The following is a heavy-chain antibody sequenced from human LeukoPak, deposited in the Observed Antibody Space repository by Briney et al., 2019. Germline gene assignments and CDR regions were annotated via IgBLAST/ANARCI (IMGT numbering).Heavy chain of an antibody. J-gene: IGHJ4*02. Sequence: GGSLRLSCAASGFTFSSYWMHWVRQAPGKGLVWVSSISSSSSYIYYADSVKGRFTISRDNAKNSLYLQMNSLRAEDTAVYYCARDLLGGGLFDYWGQGTLVTVSS. CDR3: ARDLLGGGLFDY. CDR1: GFTFSSYW. CDR2: ISSSSSYI. D-gene: IGHD3-16*01. V-gene: IGHV3-21*01.